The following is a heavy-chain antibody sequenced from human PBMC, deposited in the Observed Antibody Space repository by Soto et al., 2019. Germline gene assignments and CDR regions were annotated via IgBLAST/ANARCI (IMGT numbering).Heavy chain of an antibody. Sequence: ASVKVSCKASGYTFTSYGISWVRQAPGQGLEWMGWISAYNGNTNYAQKLQGRVTMTTDTSTSTAYMELRSLRSDDTAVYYCARVIRDYYDSSGYRYYYYGMDVWGQGTTVTVSS. D-gene: IGHD3-22*01. CDR2: ISAYNGNT. CDR1: GYTFTSYG. J-gene: IGHJ6*02. V-gene: IGHV1-18*01. CDR3: ARVIRDYYDSSGYRYYYYGMDV.